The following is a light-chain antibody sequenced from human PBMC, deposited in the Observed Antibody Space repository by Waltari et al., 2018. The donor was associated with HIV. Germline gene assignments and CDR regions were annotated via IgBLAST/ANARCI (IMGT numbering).Light chain of an antibody. V-gene: IGLV2-23*02. CDR1: SSDVGSYNL. CDR3: CSYAGSSTYV. J-gene: IGLJ1*01. Sequence: QSALTQPASVSGSPGQSITIPCTGTSSDVGSYNLVSWYQQHPGKAPKLLLYEVSKRPSGVSNRFSGSKAGNTASLTISGVQAEDEADYYCCSYAGSSTYVFGTGTKVTVL. CDR2: EVS.